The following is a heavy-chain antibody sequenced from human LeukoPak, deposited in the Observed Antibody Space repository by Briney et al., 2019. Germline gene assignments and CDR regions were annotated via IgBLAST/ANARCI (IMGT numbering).Heavy chain of an antibody. V-gene: IGHV3-11*04. CDR3: ARSTWTTVTTYDY. Sequence: PGGSLRLSCAASGFTFSDYYMSWIRQAPGKGLEWVSYISSSGSTIYYADSVKGRFTISRDNAKNSLYLQMNSLRAEDTAVYYCARSTWTTVTTYDYWGQGTLVTVSS. D-gene: IGHD4-17*01. CDR1: GFTFSDYY. CDR2: ISSSGSTI. J-gene: IGHJ4*02.